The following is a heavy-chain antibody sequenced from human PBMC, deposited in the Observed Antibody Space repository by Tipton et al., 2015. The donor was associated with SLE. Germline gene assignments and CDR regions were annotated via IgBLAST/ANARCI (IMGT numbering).Heavy chain of an antibody. J-gene: IGHJ5*02. CDR3: SRLARYDPGGYYTIGLDP. CDR1: GGSISSSSYY. Sequence: TLYLTCTVSGGSISSSSYYWGWIRQPPGKGLEWIGAIYHTATTYYNPSLKSRVTMSVDTSKNELSLKLTSLTAADTAVYFCSRLARYDPGGYYTIGLDPWGQGTRVTVSS. V-gene: IGHV4-39*01. CDR2: IYHTATT. D-gene: IGHD3-22*01.